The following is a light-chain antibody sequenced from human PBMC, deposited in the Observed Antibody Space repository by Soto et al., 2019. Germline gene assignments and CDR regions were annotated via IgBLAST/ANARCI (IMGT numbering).Light chain of an antibody. V-gene: IGKV3-15*01. CDR1: QSVSSN. Sequence: ELVMTQSPATLSVSPGERATISCRASQSVSSNLAWYQQKTCQAPRLLIYGASTRATGIPARFSGSGSGTEFTLNISSLQSEDFAVYYCQQRNNWPPEITFGQGTRLEI. CDR2: GAS. J-gene: IGKJ5*01. CDR3: QQRNNWPPEIT.